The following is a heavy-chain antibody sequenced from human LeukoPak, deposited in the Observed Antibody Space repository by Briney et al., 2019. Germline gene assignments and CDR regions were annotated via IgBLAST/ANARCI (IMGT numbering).Heavy chain of an antibody. J-gene: IGHJ5*02. V-gene: IGHV4-61*02. CDR2: IYTSGST. CDR3: ARGEGQLGSWFDP. D-gene: IGHD5-18*01. CDR1: GGSISSGSYY. Sequence: SQTLSLTCTVSGGSISSGSYYWSWIRQPAGKGLEWIGRIYTSGSTNYNPSLKSRVTISVDTSKNQFSLKLSSVTAADTAVYYCARGEGQLGSWFDPWGQGTLVTVSS.